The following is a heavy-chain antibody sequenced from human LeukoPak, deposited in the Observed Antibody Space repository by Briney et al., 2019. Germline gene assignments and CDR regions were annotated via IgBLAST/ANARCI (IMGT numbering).Heavy chain of an antibody. J-gene: IGHJ3*02. CDR3: ARGGYYDSSGYFLFPSAFDI. D-gene: IGHD3-22*01. V-gene: IGHV3-21*01. Sequence: GGSLRLSCAASGFTFSSYGMNWVRQAPGKGLEWVSSISRSSAYIYYADSVKGRFTISRDNSKNTLYLQMNSLRAEDTAVYYCARGGYYDSSGYFLFPSAFDIWGQGTMVTVSS. CDR2: ISRSSAYI. CDR1: GFTFSSYG.